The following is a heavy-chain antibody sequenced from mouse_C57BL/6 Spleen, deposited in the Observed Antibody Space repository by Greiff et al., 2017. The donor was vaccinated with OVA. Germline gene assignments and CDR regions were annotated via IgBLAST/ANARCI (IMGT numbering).Heavy chain of an antibody. V-gene: IGHV3-6*01. CDR3: ARGEGYYAMDY. J-gene: IGHJ4*01. Sequence: EVQVVESGPGLVKPSQSLSLTCSVTGYSITSGYYWNWIRQFPGNKLEWMGYISYDGSNNYNPSLKNRISITRDTSKNQFFLKLNSVTTEDTATYYCARGEGYYAMDYWGQGTSVTVSS. CDR1: GYSITSGYY. CDR2: ISYDGSN.